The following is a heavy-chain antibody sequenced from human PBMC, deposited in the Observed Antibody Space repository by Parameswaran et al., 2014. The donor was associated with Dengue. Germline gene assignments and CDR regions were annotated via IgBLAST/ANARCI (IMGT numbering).Heavy chain of an antibody. CDR3: ARWRWSTKSVTTGLDV. CDR2: IYPGDSDT. Sequence: VRQMPGKGLEWMGIIYPGDSDTRYSPSFQGQVTISADKSISTAYLQWSSLKASDTAMYYCARWRWSTKSVTTGLDVWGQGTTVTVSS. J-gene: IGHJ6*02. D-gene: IGHD4-17*01. V-gene: IGHV5-51*01.